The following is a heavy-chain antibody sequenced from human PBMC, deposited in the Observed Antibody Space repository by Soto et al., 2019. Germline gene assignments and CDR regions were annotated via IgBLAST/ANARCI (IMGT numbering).Heavy chain of an antibody. Sequence: ASVKVSCKASGYTFTGYYMHWVRQAPGQGLEWMGWINPNSGGTNYAQKFQGWVTMTRDTSISTAYMELSRLRSEDTAVYYCARGLEWSWSLDPWGQGTLVTVSS. J-gene: IGHJ5*02. D-gene: IGHD3-3*01. V-gene: IGHV1-2*04. CDR2: INPNSGGT. CDR3: ARGLEWSWSLDP. CDR1: GYTFTGYY.